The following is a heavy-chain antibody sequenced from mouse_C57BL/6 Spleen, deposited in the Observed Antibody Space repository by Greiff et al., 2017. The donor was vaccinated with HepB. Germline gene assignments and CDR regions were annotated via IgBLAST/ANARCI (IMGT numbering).Heavy chain of an antibody. D-gene: IGHD1-1*01. CDR2: ISSGSSTI. Sequence: DVKLVESGGGLVKPGGSLKLSCAASGFTFSDYGMHWVRQAPEKGLEWVAYISSGSSTIYYADTVKGRFTISRDNAKNTLFLQMTSLRSEDTAMYYCARGYYGRNAMDYWGQGTSVTVSS. CDR3: ARGYYGRNAMDY. J-gene: IGHJ4*01. CDR1: GFTFSDYG. V-gene: IGHV5-17*01.